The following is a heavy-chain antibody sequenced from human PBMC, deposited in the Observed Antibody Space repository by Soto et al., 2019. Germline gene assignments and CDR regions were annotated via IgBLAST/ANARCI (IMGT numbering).Heavy chain of an antibody. CDR3: AAVLATVDPYYLDY. CDR1: GFTFTSSA. CDR2: IVFGSGNT. Sequence: QMQLVQSGPEVKKPGTSVKVSCKASGFTFTSSAMQWVRQARGQRLEWIGWIVFGSGNTNYAQKFQEKVTSTRDMSTSTAYRELSSLRSEDTAVYYCAAVLATVDPYYLDYWGQGTLVTVSS. D-gene: IGHD4-17*01. V-gene: IGHV1-58*02. J-gene: IGHJ4*02.